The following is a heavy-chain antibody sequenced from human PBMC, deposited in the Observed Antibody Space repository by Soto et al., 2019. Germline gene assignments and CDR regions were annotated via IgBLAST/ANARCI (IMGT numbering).Heavy chain of an antibody. J-gene: IGHJ4*02. CDR3: AKPREAYNILEY. CDR2: MSGNGIST. V-gene: IGHV3-23*04. CDR1: GFGFSAYV. D-gene: IGHD1-1*01. Sequence: DVQLVASGGGLIQPGESLRLSCAASGFGFSAYVMYWVRQAPGKGLEWVSGMSGNGISTYYADSVRGRFTISRDESKSTLYLQMNSLRAEDTAVYYCAKPREAYNILEYWGQGALVTVSS.